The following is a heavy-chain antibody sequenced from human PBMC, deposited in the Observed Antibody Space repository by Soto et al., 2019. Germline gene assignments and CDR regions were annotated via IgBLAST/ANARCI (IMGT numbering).Heavy chain of an antibody. CDR2: IIPVLGIT. V-gene: IGHV1-69*01. D-gene: IGHD1-20*01. J-gene: IGHJ1*01. Sequence: QAQLMQSGAEVKKPGSSVKVSCKASGGTFSGYAIIWVRQAPGQGLEWMGGIIPVLGITNYAQKFQGRITIAADESTGTAHMDLRSLSSEDTAVYYCAKDPRSITGTTASEDFQQWGQGTLVTVSS. CDR3: AKDPRSITGTTASEDFQQ. CDR1: GGTFSGYA.